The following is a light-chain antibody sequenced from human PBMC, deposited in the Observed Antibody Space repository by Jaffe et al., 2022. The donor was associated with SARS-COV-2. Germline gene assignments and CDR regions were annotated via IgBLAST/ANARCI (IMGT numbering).Light chain of an antibody. CDR3: CSYAGSSGYV. CDR1: SSDVGSYNL. Sequence: QSALTQPASVSGSPGQSITISCTGNSSDVGSYNLVSWYQHHPGKAPKLMIYEGSKRPSGVFHRFSGSKSGNTASLIISGLQAEDEADYYCCSYAGSSGYVFGTGTKVSVL. CDR2: EGS. V-gene: IGLV2-23*01. J-gene: IGLJ1*01.